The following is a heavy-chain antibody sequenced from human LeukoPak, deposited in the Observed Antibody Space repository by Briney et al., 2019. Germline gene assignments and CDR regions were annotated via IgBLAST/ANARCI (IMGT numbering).Heavy chain of an antibody. D-gene: IGHD6-19*01. CDR2: ISSNGGST. V-gene: IGHV3-64D*09. CDR1: GFTFSSYA. CDR3: VKDLFGYRSGSGY. Sequence: GGSLRLSCSASGFTFSSYAMHWVRQAPGKGLEYVSAISSNGGSTYYADSVKGRFTISRDNSKNTLYLQMSSLRAEDTAVYYCVKDLFGYRSGSGYWGQGTLVTVSS. J-gene: IGHJ4*02.